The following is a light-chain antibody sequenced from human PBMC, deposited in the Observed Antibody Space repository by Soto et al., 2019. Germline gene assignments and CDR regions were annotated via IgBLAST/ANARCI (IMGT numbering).Light chain of an antibody. CDR2: DAS. CDR3: QHRSNWPLT. Sequence: EIVLTQSPATLSLSPGERATLSCRASQSVGSSLGWYQQKPGRAPRLLIDDASNRATGIPARFSGSGSGTDFTLSISSLEPEDFAVDYCQHRSNWPLTFGGGTKVEIK. J-gene: IGKJ4*01. CDR1: QSVGSS. V-gene: IGKV3-11*01.